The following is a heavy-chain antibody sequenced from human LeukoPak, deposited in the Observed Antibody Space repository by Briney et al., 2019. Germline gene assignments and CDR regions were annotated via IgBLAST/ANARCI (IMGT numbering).Heavy chain of an antibody. V-gene: IGHV1-2*02. CDR1: GYTFTGYY. CDR2: INPNSGGT. J-gene: IGHJ5*02. Sequence: ASVKVSCKASGYTFTGYYMHWVRQAPGQGLEWMGWINPNSGGTNYAQKFQGRVTMTRDTSISTAYMELSRLRSDDTAVYYCAREGVLRYFDWLLQNNWFDPWGQGTLVTVSS. CDR3: AREGVLRYFDWLLQNNWFDP. D-gene: IGHD3-9*01.